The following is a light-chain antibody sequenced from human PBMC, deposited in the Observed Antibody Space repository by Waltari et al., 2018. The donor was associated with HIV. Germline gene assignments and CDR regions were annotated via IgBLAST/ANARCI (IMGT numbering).Light chain of an antibody. CDR2: WAS. CDR1: QSLLYSTNNKNF. V-gene: IGKV4-1*01. Sequence: DIMMTQTPDSLIVSPGERASINCRSNQSLLYSTNNKNFLVWYQQKPGQPPKLLIYWASSRESGVPAHFSGSGSGTNFTLTISSLQPEDVATYSCQQYVSTPWTIGQGT. J-gene: IGKJ1*01. CDR3: QQYVSTPWT.